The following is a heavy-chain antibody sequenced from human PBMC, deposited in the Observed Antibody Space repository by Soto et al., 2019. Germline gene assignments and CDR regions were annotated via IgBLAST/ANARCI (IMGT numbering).Heavy chain of an antibody. CDR2: IYYDGST. CDR3: AKVVVAATRHTDFDS. J-gene: IGHJ4*02. CDR1: GGSINSNNYY. D-gene: IGHD2-15*01. V-gene: IGHV4-39*02. Sequence: QLHLQESGPGLVKPSETLSLTCTVSGGSINSNNYYWAWIRQPPGKALAWIASIYYDGSTYYNSFLKSLVSISVDTSNNPFSLMLSSATAADTAVYYCAKVVVAATRHTDFDSWGQGTLVTVSS.